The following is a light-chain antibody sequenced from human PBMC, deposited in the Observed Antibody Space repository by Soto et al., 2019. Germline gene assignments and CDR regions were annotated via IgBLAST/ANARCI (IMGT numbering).Light chain of an antibody. CDR3: QQYNSWWT. CDR2: DAS. V-gene: IGKV3-15*01. J-gene: IGKJ1*01. Sequence: EIVMTQSPATLSVSPGERATLSCRASQSVSNNLAWYQQKPGQAPRLLIYDASTRSTGIPARFSGSGSGTAFTLTISSLQSEDFAVYYCQQYNSWWTFGQGTKVEIK. CDR1: QSVSNN.